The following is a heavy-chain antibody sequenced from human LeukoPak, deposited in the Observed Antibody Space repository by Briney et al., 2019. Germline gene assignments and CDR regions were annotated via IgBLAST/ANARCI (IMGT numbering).Heavy chain of an antibody. CDR2: ISAYNGNT. D-gene: IGHD3-22*01. CDR3: ARVDDSSGYSPSFDY. Sequence: ASVKVSCKASGYTFTSYGISWVRQAPGQGLEWMGWISAYNGNTKYAQTLQGRVTMTTDTSTSTAYMELRSLRSDDTAVYYCARVDDSSGYSPSFDYWGQGTLVTVSS. CDR1: GYTFTSYG. J-gene: IGHJ4*02. V-gene: IGHV1-18*01.